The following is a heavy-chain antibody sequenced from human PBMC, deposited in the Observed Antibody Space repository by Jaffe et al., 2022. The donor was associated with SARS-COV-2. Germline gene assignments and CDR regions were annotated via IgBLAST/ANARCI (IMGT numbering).Heavy chain of an antibody. CDR1: GGSISSSSYY. CDR2: IYYSGST. J-gene: IGHJ4*02. Sequence: QLQLQESGPGLVKPSETLSLTCTVSGGSISSSSYYWGWIRQPPGKGLEWIGSIYYSGSTYYNPSLKSRVTISVDTSKNQFSLKLSSVTAADTAVYYCASSFRDGYNYYWGQGTLVTVSS. CDR3: ASSFRDGYNYY. V-gene: IGHV4-39*01. D-gene: IGHD5-12*01.